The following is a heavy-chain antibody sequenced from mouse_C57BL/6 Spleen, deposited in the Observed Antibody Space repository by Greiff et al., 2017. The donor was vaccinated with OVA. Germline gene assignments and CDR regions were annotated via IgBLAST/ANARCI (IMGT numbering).Heavy chain of an antibody. V-gene: IGHV5-17*01. Sequence: EVKLMESGGGLVKPGGSLKLSCAASGFTFSDYGMHWVRQAPEKGLEWVAYISSGSSTIYYADTVKGRFTISRDNAKNTLFLQMTSLRSEDTAMYYCARQGDYDSFAYWGQGTLVTVSA. CDR1: GFTFSDYG. CDR3: ARQGDYDSFAY. J-gene: IGHJ3*01. D-gene: IGHD2-4*01. CDR2: ISSGSSTI.